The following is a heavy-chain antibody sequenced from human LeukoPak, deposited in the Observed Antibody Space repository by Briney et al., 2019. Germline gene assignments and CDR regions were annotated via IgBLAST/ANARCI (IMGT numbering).Heavy chain of an antibody. CDR1: GFTFSDYI. V-gene: IGHV3-72*01. CDR2: IRRGTNGYTT. Sequence: GGSLRLSCTGSGFTFSDYILDWVRQAPGKGLEWLGRIRRGTNGYTTEYAASVKGRFTISRDDSKNSLYLHMNSLKIEDTAMYHCSRDGEAGDDSAFDIWGQGTMVTVSS. CDR3: SRDGEAGDDSAFDI. D-gene: IGHD3-22*01. J-gene: IGHJ3*02.